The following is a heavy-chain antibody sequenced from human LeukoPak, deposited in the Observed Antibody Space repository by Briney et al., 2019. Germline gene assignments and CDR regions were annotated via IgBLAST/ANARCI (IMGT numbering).Heavy chain of an antibody. V-gene: IGHV3-23*01. Sequence: GGSLRLACAASGFTFSSYAMSGVRQAPGKGLEWVSAISGSGGSTYYADSVKGRFTISRDNSKNTLYLQMNSLRAEDTAVYYCAKVGGPYTAMVDYWGQGTLVTVSS. J-gene: IGHJ4*02. D-gene: IGHD5-18*01. CDR3: AKVGGPYTAMVDY. CDR1: GFTFSSYA. CDR2: ISGSGGST.